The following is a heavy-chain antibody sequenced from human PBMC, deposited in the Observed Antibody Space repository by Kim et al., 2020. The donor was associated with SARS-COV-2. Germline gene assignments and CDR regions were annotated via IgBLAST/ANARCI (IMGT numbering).Heavy chain of an antibody. J-gene: IGHJ4*02. CDR3: ASFYYGSGSQAY. D-gene: IGHD3-10*01. V-gene: IGHV4-31*02. Sequence: YYNPSLKSRVTRSVDTSKNQFSLKLSSVAAADPAVYYCASFYYGSGSQAYWGQGTLVTVSS.